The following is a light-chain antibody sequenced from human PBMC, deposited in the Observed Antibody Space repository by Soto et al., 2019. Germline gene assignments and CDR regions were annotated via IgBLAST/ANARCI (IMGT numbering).Light chain of an antibody. Sequence: EIVLTQSPGTLSLSPGERATLSGRASQSVSSSYLAWYQQKPGQAPRLLIYGASSRATGIPDRFSGSGSGTDFTLTISRLETEDFAVYYCQQYGSSPPTWTFGQGTKVEIK. CDR3: QQYGSSPPTWT. CDR2: GAS. V-gene: IGKV3-20*01. J-gene: IGKJ1*01. CDR1: QSVSSSY.